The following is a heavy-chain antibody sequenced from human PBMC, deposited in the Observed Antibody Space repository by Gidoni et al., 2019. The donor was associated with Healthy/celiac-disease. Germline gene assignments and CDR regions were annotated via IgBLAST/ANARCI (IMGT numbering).Heavy chain of an antibody. CDR1: GFPFSDYY. V-gene: IGHV3-11*06. CDR2: ISSSSSYT. D-gene: IGHD3-10*01. J-gene: IGHJ4*02. CDR3: ARGFRTMVRGVIMPNFDY. Sequence: QVQLVESGGGLVKPGGSLRLSCAASGFPFSDYYMSWILQAPGKGLEWVSYISSSSSYTKYADSVKGRFTISRDKAKNSLYLQMNSLRAEETAVYYCARGFRTMVRGVIMPNFDYWGQGTLVTVSS.